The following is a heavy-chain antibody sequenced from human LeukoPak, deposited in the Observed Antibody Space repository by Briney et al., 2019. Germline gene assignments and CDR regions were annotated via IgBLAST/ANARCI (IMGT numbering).Heavy chain of an antibody. Sequence: SETLSLTCAVSGASISSTNWWSWVRQPPGKGLEWIGEIYHTGSTKYNPSLESRVTISVDKSNNQFSVRLSSVTAADTAVYYCARVWSSRKAFDIWGQGTMVTVSS. D-gene: IGHD3-16*01. V-gene: IGHV4-4*02. CDR3: ARVWSSRKAFDI. CDR2: IYHTGST. CDR1: GASISSTNW. J-gene: IGHJ3*02.